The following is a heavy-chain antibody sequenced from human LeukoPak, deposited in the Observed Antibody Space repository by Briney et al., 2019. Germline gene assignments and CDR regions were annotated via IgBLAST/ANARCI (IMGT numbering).Heavy chain of an antibody. J-gene: IGHJ4*02. CDR3: ARGSSITMVRGVISY. Sequence: GGSLRLSCAASGFTFSSYAMHWVRQAPGKGLEYVSAISSNGGSTYYANSVKGRFTISRDNSKNTLYLQMGSLRAEDMAVYYCARGSSITMVRGVISYWGQGTLVTVSS. CDR2: ISSNGGST. CDR1: GFTFSSYA. D-gene: IGHD3-10*01. V-gene: IGHV3-64*01.